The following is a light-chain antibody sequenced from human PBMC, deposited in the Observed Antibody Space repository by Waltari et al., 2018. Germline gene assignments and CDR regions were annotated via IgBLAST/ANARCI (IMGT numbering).Light chain of an antibody. J-gene: IGKJ2*01. Sequence: ETVMTQSPGTLTVSLGDTVTLSCRVSESVSTNLAWYQQKPGQAPRVLIYGASTMAAGTPARFSGRGSRTEFSLTISSLQPEDSAVYYCQQYNIWPPYTFGQGTKLEI. V-gene: IGKV3D-15*01. CDR1: ESVSTN. CDR2: GAS. CDR3: QQYNIWPPYT.